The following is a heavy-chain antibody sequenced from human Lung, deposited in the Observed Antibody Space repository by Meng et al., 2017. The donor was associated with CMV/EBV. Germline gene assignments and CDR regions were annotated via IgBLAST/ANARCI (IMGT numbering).Heavy chain of an antibody. CDR2: IYYSGST. J-gene: IGHJ6*02. Sequence: SETLSLTCTVSGGSISSYYWSWIRQPPGKGLEWIGYIYYSGSTNYNPFLKSRVTISVDTSKNQFSLKLSSVTAADTAVYYCARLYSSSWFLPSGMDVWGQGTTVTVSS. V-gene: IGHV4-59*01. D-gene: IGHD6-13*01. CDR3: ARLYSSSWFLPSGMDV. CDR1: GGSISSYY.